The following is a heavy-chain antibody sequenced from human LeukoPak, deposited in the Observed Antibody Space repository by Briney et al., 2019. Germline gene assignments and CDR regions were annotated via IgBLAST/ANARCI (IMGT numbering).Heavy chain of an antibody. CDR2: IYKSGST. CDR3: AREEYFQDSNGYSYYFHS. CDR1: GGSIGWDY. Sequence: PSETLSLTCTVSGGSIGWDYWSWIRQSAGKGLEWIGRIYKSGSTNYNPSFRSRVTMSVDTSKNQFSLNVTSVTAADTAIYYCAREEYFQDSNGYSYYFHSWGQGSLVTVSS. J-gene: IGHJ4*02. D-gene: IGHD3-22*01. V-gene: IGHV4-4*07.